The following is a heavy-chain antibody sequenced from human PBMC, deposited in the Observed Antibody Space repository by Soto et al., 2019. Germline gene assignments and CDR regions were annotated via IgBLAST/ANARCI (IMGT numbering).Heavy chain of an antibody. CDR1: GGSISSYY. CDR2: IYYSGST. D-gene: IGHD4-17*01. V-gene: IGHV4-59*01. CDR3: ARKVYGGFDY. Sequence: SETLSLTCTVSGGSISSYYWSWIRQPPGKGLEWIGYIYYSGSTNYNPSLKSRVTISVDTSKNQFSLKLSSVTAADTAVYYCARKVYGGFDYWGQGTLVTVSS. J-gene: IGHJ4*02.